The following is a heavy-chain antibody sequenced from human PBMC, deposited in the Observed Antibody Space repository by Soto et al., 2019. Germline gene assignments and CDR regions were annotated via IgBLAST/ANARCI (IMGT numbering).Heavy chain of an antibody. Sequence: GGSLRLSCAASGFTFSSYAMHWVRQAPGKGLEWVAVISYDGSNKYYADSVKGRFTISRDNSKNTLYLQMNSLRAEDTAVYYCAKENCSSTSCYPYYYYYMDVWGKGTTVTVSS. D-gene: IGHD2-2*01. V-gene: IGHV3-30*04. CDR3: AKENCSSTSCYPYYYYYMDV. CDR1: GFTFSSYA. CDR2: ISYDGSNK. J-gene: IGHJ6*03.